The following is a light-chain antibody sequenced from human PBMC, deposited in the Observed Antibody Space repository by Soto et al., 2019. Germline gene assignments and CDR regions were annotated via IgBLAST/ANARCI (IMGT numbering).Light chain of an antibody. CDR1: QSLSSNY. CDR2: GAS. V-gene: IGKV3-20*01. Sequence: EIVLTQSPGTLSLSPGERATLSCRASQSLSSNYLAGHQQKPGQAPRLLIYGASSRATRIPARFSGSGSGTDFTLNISSLEPEDFAVYYCQHHRRSTKFTLGPGTTVDMK. CDR3: QHHRRSTKFT. J-gene: IGKJ3*01.